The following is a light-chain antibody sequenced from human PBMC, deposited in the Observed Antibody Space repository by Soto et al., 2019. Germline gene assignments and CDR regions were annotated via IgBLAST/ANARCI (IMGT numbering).Light chain of an antibody. CDR1: QSIRNY. CDR3: QQRSTWLWT. CDR2: DAS. V-gene: IGKV3-11*01. Sequence: EIVLTQSPATLSLSPGERATLSCRASQSIRNYLAWYQQKPGQAPRLLIYDASNRGTGIPARFSGSGSGTDFTLTISSLEPEDFAVYYCQQRSTWLWTFGQGTKVEIK. J-gene: IGKJ1*01.